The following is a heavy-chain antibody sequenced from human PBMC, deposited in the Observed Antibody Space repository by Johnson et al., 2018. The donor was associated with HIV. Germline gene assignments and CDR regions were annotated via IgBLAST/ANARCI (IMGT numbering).Heavy chain of an antibody. Sequence: VQLVESGGGLIQPGGSLRLSCAAPGFTFSNAWMSWVRQAPGKGLEWVGHIKSKTDGGTTDYAEPVKGRFTISRDDSKNTLYLQMNNLTSEDTAVYYCSKSIVWVLVGDNDYASDIWGQGTMVTVSS. V-gene: IGHV3-15*01. D-gene: IGHD2-21*01. J-gene: IGHJ3*02. CDR3: SKSIVWVLVGDNDYASDI. CDR1: GFTFSNAW. CDR2: IKSKTDGGTT.